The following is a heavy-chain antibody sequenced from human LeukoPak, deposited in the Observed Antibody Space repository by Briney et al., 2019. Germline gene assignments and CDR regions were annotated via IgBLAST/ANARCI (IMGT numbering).Heavy chain of an antibody. V-gene: IGHV1-69*04. J-gene: IGHJ6*02. CDR1: GGTFSSYA. Sequence: GASVKVSCKASGGTFSSYAISWVRQAPGQGLEWMGRIIPILGIANYAQKFQGRVTITADKSTSTAYMELSSLRSEDTAVYYCARDWVYCSGGSCYTTNYYYYGMDVWGQGTTVTVSS. D-gene: IGHD2-15*01. CDR3: ARDWVYCSGGSCYTTNYYYYGMDV. CDR2: IIPILGIA.